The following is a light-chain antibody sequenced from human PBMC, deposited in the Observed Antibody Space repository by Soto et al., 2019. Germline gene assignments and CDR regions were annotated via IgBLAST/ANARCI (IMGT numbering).Light chain of an antibody. V-gene: IGKV3-15*01. CDR2: GAS. Sequence: DIVMTQSPATLSVAPGERVTFSCRASQGVSRKLAWYQHKPGQAPRLLISGASTGATGIPARFSGSGSGTDFTLKISRVEAEDVGVYYCMQGTHWPWTFGQGTKVDTK. CDR3: MQGTHWPWT. CDR1: QGVSRK. J-gene: IGKJ1*01.